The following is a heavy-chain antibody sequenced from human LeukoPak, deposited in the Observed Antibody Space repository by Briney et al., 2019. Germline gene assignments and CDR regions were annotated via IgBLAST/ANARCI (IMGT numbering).Heavy chain of an antibody. J-gene: IGHJ3*02. D-gene: IGHD3-10*01. CDR1: GYTFTSYY. V-gene: IGHV1-46*01. CDR2: INPSGGKT. CDR3: EATRIYGSGSYYNHGLGAGGAFDI. Sequence: GASVKVSCKASGYTFTSYYIHWVRQAPGQGLEWMGIINPSGGKTIYAQKFQGRVTMTRDMSTSTVYMEVSSLRSEDTAVYYCEATRIYGSGSYYNHGLGAGGAFDIWGQGTMVTVSS.